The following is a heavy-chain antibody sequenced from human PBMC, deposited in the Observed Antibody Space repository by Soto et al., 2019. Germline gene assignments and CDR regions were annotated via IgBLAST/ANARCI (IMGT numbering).Heavy chain of an antibody. CDR3: AREGRYSGSYYGMDV. CDR1: GYTFTGYY. D-gene: IGHD1-26*01. V-gene: IGHV1-2*04. Sequence: EASVKVSCKASGYTFTGYYMHWVRQAPGQGLEWMGWINPNSGGTNYAQKFQGWVTMTRDTSISTAYMELSRLRSDDTALYYCAREGRYSGSYYGMDVWGQGTTVTVSS. J-gene: IGHJ6*02. CDR2: INPNSGGT.